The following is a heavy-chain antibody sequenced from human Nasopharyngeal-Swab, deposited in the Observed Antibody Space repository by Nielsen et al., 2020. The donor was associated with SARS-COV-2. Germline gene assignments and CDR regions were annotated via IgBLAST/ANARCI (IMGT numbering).Heavy chain of an antibody. D-gene: IGHD6-19*01. J-gene: IGHJ4*02. V-gene: IGHV3-11*04. CDR2: ISSSGSTI. CDR1: GFTFSDYY. Sequence: GESLKISCAASGFTFSDYYMSWIRQAPGKGLEWVSYISSSGSTIYYADSVKGRFTISRDNAKNSLYLQMNSLRAEDTAVYYCARVEGSGWFDYWGQGTLVTVSS. CDR3: ARVEGSGWFDY.